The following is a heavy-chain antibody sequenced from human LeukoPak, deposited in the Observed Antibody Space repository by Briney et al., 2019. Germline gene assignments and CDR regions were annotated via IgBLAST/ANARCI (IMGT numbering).Heavy chain of an antibody. CDR1: GFTFSSYA. D-gene: IGHD2-15*01. J-gene: IGHJ4*02. CDR3: ARVGNCSGGSCYFDY. V-gene: IGHV3-30-3*01. Sequence: GGSLRLSCAASGFTFSSYAMHWVRQAPGKGLEWVAVISYDRSNKYYADSVKGRFTISRDNSKNTLYLQMNSLRAEDTAVYYCARVGNCSGGSCYFDYWGQGTLVTVSS. CDR2: ISYDRSNK.